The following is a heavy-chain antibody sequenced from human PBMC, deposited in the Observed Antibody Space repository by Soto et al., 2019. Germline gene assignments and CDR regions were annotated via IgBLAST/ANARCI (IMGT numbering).Heavy chain of an antibody. J-gene: IGHJ6*03. Sequence: QLQLQESGPGLVKPSETLSLTCSVSGGSISSRSYLWAWIRQSPGKGLECIGSINYSGKTYYNPSLESRVTISVDTSKNQVSLKLTSVTAADTAVYYCARRTAVDSNYYHMDVWGKGTTVTVSS. CDR1: GGSISSRSYL. V-gene: IGHV4-39*01. D-gene: IGHD4-17*01. CDR3: ARRTAVDSNYYHMDV. CDR2: INYSGKT.